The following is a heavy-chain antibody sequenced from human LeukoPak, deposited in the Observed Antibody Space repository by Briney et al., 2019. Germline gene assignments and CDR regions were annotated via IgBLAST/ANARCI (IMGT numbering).Heavy chain of an antibody. D-gene: IGHD6-19*01. J-gene: IGHJ4*02. CDR1: GGTFSSYA. Sequence: SVKVSCKASGGTFSSYAISWVRRAPGQGRERMGRIIPIFGTANYAQKFQGRVTITTDESTSTAYMELSSLRSEDTAVYYCARDDGGWSHRGGYFDYWGQGTLVTVSS. CDR3: ARDDGGWSHRGGYFDY. CDR2: IIPIFGTA. V-gene: IGHV1-69*05.